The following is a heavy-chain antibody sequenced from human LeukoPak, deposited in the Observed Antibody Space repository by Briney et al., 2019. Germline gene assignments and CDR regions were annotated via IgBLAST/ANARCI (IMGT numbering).Heavy chain of an antibody. D-gene: IGHD6-19*01. J-gene: IGHJ4*02. V-gene: IGHV3-21*04. Sequence: GGSLRLSCAASGFIFSSYSMNWVRQASGKGLEWVSSISSSSSSYIYYADSVKGRFTISRDNAKNSLYLQMNSLRAEDTAFYYCAKAQRRGGSGWKNNFDYWGQGTLVTVSS. CDR3: AKAQRRGGSGWKNNFDY. CDR1: GFIFSSYS. CDR2: ISSSSSSYI.